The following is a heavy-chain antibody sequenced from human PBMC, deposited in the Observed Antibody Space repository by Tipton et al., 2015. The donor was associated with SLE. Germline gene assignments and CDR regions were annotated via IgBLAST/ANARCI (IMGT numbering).Heavy chain of an antibody. Sequence: QVQLVQSGAEVKKPGSSVKVSCKASGGTFSYYTISWVRQAPGQGLEWMGGIIPMFATANYAQNLQGRVTITTDESTSTAYMDLSSLRSEATAVYYCARDLSRILFDDSGMDVWGQGTTIIVSS. CDR1: GGTFSYYT. CDR2: IIPMFATA. J-gene: IGHJ6*02. V-gene: IGHV1-69*01. D-gene: IGHD2-15*01. CDR3: ARDLSRILFDDSGMDV.